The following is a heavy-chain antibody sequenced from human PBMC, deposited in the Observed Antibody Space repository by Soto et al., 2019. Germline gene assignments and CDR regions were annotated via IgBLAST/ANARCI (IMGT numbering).Heavy chain of an antibody. D-gene: IGHD2-15*01. CDR3: VRGKYSGFDV. J-gene: IGHJ3*01. Sequence: PSQTLSLTCAISGDSFSSNGVAWNWIRQSPSRGLEWLGRTYYRSKWYNDYAVSVKSRITVNPDTSKNQFSLQLSSVTPEDTAVYYCVRGKYSGFDVWGQGTMVTVSS. CDR1: GDSFSSNGVA. V-gene: IGHV6-1*01. CDR2: TYYRSKWYN.